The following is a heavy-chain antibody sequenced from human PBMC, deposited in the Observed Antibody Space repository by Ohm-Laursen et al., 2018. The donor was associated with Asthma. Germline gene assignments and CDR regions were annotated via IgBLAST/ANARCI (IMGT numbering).Heavy chain of an antibody. J-gene: IGHJ4*02. CDR1: GYTFTGYY. V-gene: IGHV1-2*06. D-gene: IGHD1-14*01. CDR2: INPNSGGT. CDR3: AREASGNTGLYYFDF. Sequence: ASVKVSCKASGYTFTGYYMHWVRQAPGQGLEWMGRINPNSGGTNYAQKFQGRVTMTRDTSISTAYMELSRLRSDDSAVYFCAREASGNTGLYYFDFWGQGTLVTVSS.